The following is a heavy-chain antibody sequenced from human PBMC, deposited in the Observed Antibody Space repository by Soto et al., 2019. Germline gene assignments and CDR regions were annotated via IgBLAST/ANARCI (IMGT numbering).Heavy chain of an antibody. CDR1: GFTVSSNY. J-gene: IGHJ6*03. CDR2: IYSGGST. D-gene: IGHD4-4*01. Sequence: GGSLRLSCAASGFTVSSNYMSWVRQAPGKGLEWVSVIYSGGSTYYADSVKGRFTISRDNSKNTLYLQMNSLRAEDTAVYYCARVAEGYSIYDYYYYMDVWGKGTTVTVSS. V-gene: IGHV3-66*01. CDR3: ARVAEGYSIYDYYYYMDV.